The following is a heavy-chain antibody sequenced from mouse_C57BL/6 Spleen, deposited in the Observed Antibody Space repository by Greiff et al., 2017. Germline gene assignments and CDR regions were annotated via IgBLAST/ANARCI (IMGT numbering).Heavy chain of an antibody. V-gene: IGHV1-80*01. CDR2: IYPGDGDT. D-gene: IGHD2-4*01. J-gene: IGHJ1*03. CDR3: ARVYYYYDYWYFDV. Sequence: QVQLKESGAELVKPGASVKISCKASGYAFSSYWMNWVKQRPGKGLEWIGQIYPGDGDTNYNGKFKGKATLTADKSSSTAYMQLSSLTSEDSAVYFCARVYYYYDYWYFDVWGTGTTVTVSS. CDR1: GYAFSSYW.